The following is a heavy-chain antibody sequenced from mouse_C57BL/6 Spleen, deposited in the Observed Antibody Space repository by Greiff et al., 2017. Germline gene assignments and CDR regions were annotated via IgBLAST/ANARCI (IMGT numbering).Heavy chain of an antibody. CDR1: GYTFTSYW. CDR3: AREFDSDYDGGYAMDY. Sequence: LEESGAELAKPGASVKLSCKASGYTFTSYWMHWVKQRPGQGLEWIGYINPSSGYTKYNQKFKDKATLTADKSSSTAYMQLSSLTYEDSAVYYCAREFDSDYDGGYAMDYWGQGTSVTVSS. V-gene: IGHV1-7*01. D-gene: IGHD2-4*01. CDR2: INPSSGYT. J-gene: IGHJ4*01.